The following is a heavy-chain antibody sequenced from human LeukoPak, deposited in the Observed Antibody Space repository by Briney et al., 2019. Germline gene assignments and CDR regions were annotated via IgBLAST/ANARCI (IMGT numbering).Heavy chain of an antibody. D-gene: IGHD4-17*01. Sequence: PGGSLRLSCAASGFTFSSYAMTWVRQAPGKGLEWVSTISDSGGTTYYADSVKGRFTISREKSKNTLYLQLNSLRAEDTAVYFCAKDYGDYSSWFDPWGQGTLVTVSS. V-gene: IGHV3-23*01. CDR2: ISDSGGTT. CDR3: AKDYGDYSSWFDP. J-gene: IGHJ5*02. CDR1: GFTFSSYA.